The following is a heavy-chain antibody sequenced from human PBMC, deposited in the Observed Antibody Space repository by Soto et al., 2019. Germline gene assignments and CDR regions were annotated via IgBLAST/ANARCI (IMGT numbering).Heavy chain of an antibody. D-gene: IGHD4-17*01. V-gene: IGHV3-33*01. CDR3: ARVGGTVTSDY. CDR1: GFAFSAYG. CDR2: IYYDGSNK. J-gene: IGHJ4*02. Sequence: QVQLVESGGGVVQPGRSLRLSCAASGFAFSAYGMHWVRQAPGKGLEWVAMIYYDGSNKYYADSVKGRITISRDNSKNTLYLQMSSLRAEDTALYYCARVGGTVTSDYWGQGTLVTVSS.